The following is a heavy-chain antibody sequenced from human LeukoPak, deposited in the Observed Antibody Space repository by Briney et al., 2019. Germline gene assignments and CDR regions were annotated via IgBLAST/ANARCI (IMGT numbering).Heavy chain of an antibody. D-gene: IGHD3-22*01. J-gene: IGHJ5*02. CDR2: VYHSGST. V-gene: IGHV4-59*02. CDR3: AREGSGTSGYVFDP. CDR1: GGSVNNYY. Sequence: SETLSLTCIVSGGSVNNYYWSWIRQPPGKGLEWIGNVYHSGSTSYNPSLKSRVTISRDTSKNQFSLRLTSVTAADTAVYYCAREGSGTSGYVFDPWGQGTLVTVSS.